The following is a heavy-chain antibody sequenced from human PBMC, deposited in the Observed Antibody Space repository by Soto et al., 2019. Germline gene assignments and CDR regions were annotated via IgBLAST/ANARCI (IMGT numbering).Heavy chain of an antibody. CDR1: GDSFTSYW. V-gene: IGHV5-51*01. J-gene: IGHJ6*02. D-gene: IGHD6-6*01. Sequence: DSLTISCKGSGDSFTSYWIGWVRQMPGKGLEWMGIIYPGDSDTRYSPSFQGQVTISADKSISTAYLQWSSLKASDTAMYYCAKTFSSSYYYYYGMDVWGQGTTVTVSS. CDR3: AKTFSSSYYYYYGMDV. CDR2: IYPGDSDT.